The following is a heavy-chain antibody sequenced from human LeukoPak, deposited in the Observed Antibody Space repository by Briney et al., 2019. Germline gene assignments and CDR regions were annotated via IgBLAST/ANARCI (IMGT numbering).Heavy chain of an antibody. Sequence: SGTLSLTCAVSGGSISSTEWYTWVRQPPGQGLEWIGEIHHSGGTNYNVSLKSRVTIPLDKSKNQFSLDLTSVTAADTAVYYCATRWVLTGEPYWGQGTLVTVSS. CDR1: GGSISSTEW. CDR2: IHHSGGT. D-gene: IGHD7-27*01. CDR3: ATRWVLTGEPY. J-gene: IGHJ4*02. V-gene: IGHV4-4*02.